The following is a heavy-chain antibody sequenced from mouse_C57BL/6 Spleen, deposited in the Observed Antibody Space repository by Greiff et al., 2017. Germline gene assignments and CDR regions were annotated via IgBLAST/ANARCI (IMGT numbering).Heavy chain of an antibody. V-gene: IGHV1-69*01. CDR2: IDPSDSYT. J-gene: IGHJ3*01. CDR3: ARWETWGFAY. CDR1: GYTFTSYW. D-gene: IGHD4-1*01. Sequence: QVQLQQPGAELVMPGASVKLSCKASGYTFTSYWMHWVKQRPGQGLELIGEIDPSDSYTNYNQKFKGKSTLTVDKSSSTAYMQLSSLTSEDSAVYYCARWETWGFAYWGQGTLVTVSA.